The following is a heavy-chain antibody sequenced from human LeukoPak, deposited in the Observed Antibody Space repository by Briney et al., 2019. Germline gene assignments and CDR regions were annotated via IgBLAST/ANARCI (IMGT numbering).Heavy chain of an antibody. V-gene: IGHV4-59*01. CDR2: IYYSGST. CDR3: ARADSSGYEHFDY. CDR1: GYSLSSYY. D-gene: IGHD3-22*01. J-gene: IGHJ4*02. Sequence: PSETLSLTCTVSGYSLSSYYWSWIRQPPGKGLEWIGNIYYSGSTNYNPSLKSRVTISVDRSKSHFSLKLSSVTAADTAVYYCARADSSGYEHFDYWGQGTLVTVSS.